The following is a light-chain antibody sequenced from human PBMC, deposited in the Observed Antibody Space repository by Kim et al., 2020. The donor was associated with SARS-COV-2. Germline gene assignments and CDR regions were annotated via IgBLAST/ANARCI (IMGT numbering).Light chain of an antibody. CDR2: QHT. V-gene: IGLV3-1*01. CDR3: QAWDSSTAV. CDR1: KLGDKY. Sequence: SYELTQPPSVSVSPGQTASITCPGAKLGDKYAYWYQQKPVQSPVLVIYQHTKRPSGISQRFSGSSSGNTATLTISPAQTVDEADYYCQAWDSSTAVFGGGTQLTVL. J-gene: IGLJ3*02.